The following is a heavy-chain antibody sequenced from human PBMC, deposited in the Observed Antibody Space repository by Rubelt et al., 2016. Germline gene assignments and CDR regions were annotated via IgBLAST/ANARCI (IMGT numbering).Heavy chain of an antibody. Sequence: QVQLQESGPGLVKPSETLSLTCTVFGYSISSGYYWGWIRQPPGKGLEWIGSIYHSGSTYYNQSLKSRVTISVDTSKNQFSLRLSLLTAADTAWYYCASADYDFWSGSDRNWFDPWGQGTLVTVSS. CDR3: ASADYDFWSGSDRNWFDP. V-gene: IGHV4-38-2*02. D-gene: IGHD3-3*01. CDR1: GYSISSGYY. J-gene: IGHJ5*02. CDR2: IYHSGST.